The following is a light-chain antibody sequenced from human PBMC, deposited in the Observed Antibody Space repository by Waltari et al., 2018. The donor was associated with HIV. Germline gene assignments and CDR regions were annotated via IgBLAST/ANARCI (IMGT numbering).Light chain of an antibody. CDR1: SSDVGRYNL. V-gene: IGLV2-23*02. CDR3: CSYAGSRV. J-gene: IGLJ3*02. CDR2: EVS. Sequence: QSALTQPASVSGSPGQSITISCTGTSSDVGRYNLVSWYQQHPGKAPKLMIYEVSKRPSGVSNRFSGSKSGNTASLTISGLQAEDEAEYYCCSYAGSRVFGGGTKLTVL.